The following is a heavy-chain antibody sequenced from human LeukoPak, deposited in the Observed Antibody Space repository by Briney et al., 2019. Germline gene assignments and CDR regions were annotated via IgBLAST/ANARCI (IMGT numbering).Heavy chain of an antibody. J-gene: IGHJ4*02. CDR2: IYPGESDT. Sequence: GGSLRLSCKGSGYSFTIYWIGWLRQMPEKGLEWMGIIYPGESDTTYSPSFQGQVTISAGRSINTAYLHWSSLEASATAIYYCARRLKNSNGWTFDYWGQGTLVTVSS. CDR3: ARRLKNSNGWTFDY. CDR1: GYSFTIYW. V-gene: IGHV5-51*01. D-gene: IGHD6-19*01.